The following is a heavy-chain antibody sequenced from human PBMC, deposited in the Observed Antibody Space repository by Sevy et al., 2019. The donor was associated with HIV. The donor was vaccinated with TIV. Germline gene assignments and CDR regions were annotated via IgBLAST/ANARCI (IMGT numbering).Heavy chain of an antibody. CDR3: AGGDTTMITDLDY. Sequence: GGSLRLSCAASGLTLTTTGMSWVRQAPGKGLEWVAGVTGDGTTNYADPVRDRFTVSRDNSKNTLYLQLNSLRADDTAVFYCAGGDTTMITDLDYWGQGTLVTVSS. CDR1: GLTLTTTG. J-gene: IGHJ4*02. CDR2: VTGDGTT. D-gene: IGHD3-16*01. V-gene: IGHV3-23*01.